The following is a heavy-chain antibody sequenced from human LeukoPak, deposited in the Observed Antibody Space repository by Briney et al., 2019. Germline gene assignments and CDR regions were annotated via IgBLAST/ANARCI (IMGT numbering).Heavy chain of an antibody. J-gene: IGHJ4*02. Sequence: GSSVKVSCKASGGTFSNYAISWVRQDPGQGLVWMGRIIPILGIANYAQKFQGRVTITADKSTSTAYMELSSLRSEDTAVYYCAGGDIVATTPFDYWGQGTLVTVSS. D-gene: IGHD5-12*01. CDR2: IIPILGIA. CDR1: GGTFSNYA. V-gene: IGHV1-69*04. CDR3: AGGDIVATTPFDY.